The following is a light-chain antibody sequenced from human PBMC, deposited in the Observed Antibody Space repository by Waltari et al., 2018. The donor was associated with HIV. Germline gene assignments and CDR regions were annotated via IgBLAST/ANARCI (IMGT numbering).Light chain of an antibody. J-gene: IGLJ1*01. Sequence: QSALTQPASVSGSRGQSVTIFCNGTSSDVGKYKLLSWYQQSPGKAPKVVIYDVTDRPSGGSSRFSASKSGNTASLTISGLQPQDECDYFCCSYAGSSTYIFGSGTLVTVL. CDR2: DVT. CDR3: CSYAGSSTYI. V-gene: IGLV2-23*02. CDR1: SSDVGKYKL.